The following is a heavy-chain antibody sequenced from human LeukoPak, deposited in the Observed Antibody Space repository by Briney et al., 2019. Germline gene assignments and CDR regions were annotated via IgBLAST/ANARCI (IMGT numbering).Heavy chain of an antibody. Sequence: GGSLRLSCAASGFTFSSYWMSWVRQAPGKGLEWVANIKQDGSEKYYVDSVKGRFTISRDNAKNSLYLQMNSLRAEDTAVYYCARQAPAGSLAFIYFDYWGQGTLVTVSS. CDR3: ARQAPAGSLAFIYFDY. V-gene: IGHV3-7*03. CDR2: IKQDGSEK. J-gene: IGHJ4*02. CDR1: GFTFSSYW. D-gene: IGHD3-10*01.